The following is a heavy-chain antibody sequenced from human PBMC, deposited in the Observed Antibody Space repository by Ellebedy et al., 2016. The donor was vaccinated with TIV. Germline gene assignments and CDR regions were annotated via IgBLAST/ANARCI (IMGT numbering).Heavy chain of an antibody. Sequence: GGSLRLSXGASGFNFDDHAMHWVRQAPGKGLEWVSGISWNSFDIDYADSVKGRFTTSRDNAKNSLYLQMDSLRTEDTALYYCAKLGCSNGICYQLDYWGQGTLVTVSS. D-gene: IGHD2-8*01. J-gene: IGHJ4*02. CDR3: AKLGCSNGICYQLDY. V-gene: IGHV3-9*01. CDR1: GFNFDDHA. CDR2: ISWNSFDI.